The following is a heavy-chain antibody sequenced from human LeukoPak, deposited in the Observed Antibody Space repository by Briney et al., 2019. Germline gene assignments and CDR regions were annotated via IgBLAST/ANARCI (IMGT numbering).Heavy chain of an antibody. CDR2: ISSSSSTI. J-gene: IGHJ5*02. V-gene: IGHV3-48*04. D-gene: IGHD3-3*01. CDR1: GFTFSSYS. CDR3: AARFTIFGVVNDGRCGFDP. Sequence: PGGSLRLSRAASGFTFSSYSMNWVRQAPGKGLEWVSYISSSSSTIYYADSVKGRFTISRDNAKNSLYLQMNSLRAEDTAVYYCAARFTIFGVVNDGRCGFDPWGQGTLVTVSS.